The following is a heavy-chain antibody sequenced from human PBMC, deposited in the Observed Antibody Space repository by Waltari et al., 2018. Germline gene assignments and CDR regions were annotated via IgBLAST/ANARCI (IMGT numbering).Heavy chain of an antibody. CDR2: FDPEDGET. D-gene: IGHD1-26*01. Sequence: VQLVQSGAEVKKPGAPVKVSCKVSGSTLPALSMHWVRQAPGKGLEWMGGFDPEDGETNYAQKFQGRVTMTEDTSTDTAYMELSSLRSEDTAVYYCATLAWGSYSVAYWGQGTLVTVSS. J-gene: IGHJ4*02. V-gene: IGHV1-24*01. CDR1: GSTLPALS. CDR3: ATLAWGSYSVAY.